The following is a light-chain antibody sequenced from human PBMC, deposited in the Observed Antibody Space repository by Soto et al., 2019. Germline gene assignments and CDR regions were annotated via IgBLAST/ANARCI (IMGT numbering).Light chain of an antibody. CDR2: AAT. J-gene: IGKJ1*01. Sequence: EIVLTQSPGTLSLSPGERATLSCRAIQTVTTNYIGWYQQGPGQAPRLLIYAATNRATGIPDRFSGSGSGTDFTLTISRLEPEDFAVYYCQQYGRSPRTFGQGTKVEIK. CDR3: QQYGRSPRT. V-gene: IGKV3-20*01. CDR1: QTVTTNY.